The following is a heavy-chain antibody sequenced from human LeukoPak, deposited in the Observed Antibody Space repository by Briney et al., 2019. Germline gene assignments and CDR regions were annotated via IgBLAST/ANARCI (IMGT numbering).Heavy chain of an antibody. V-gene: IGHV1-8*03. CDR1: GYTFTGYY. D-gene: IGHD1-1*01. J-gene: IGHJ6*03. Sequence: GASVKVSCKASGYTFTGYYMHWVRQAPGQGPEWMGWMNPNTGNTGFAQKFQGRVTITADESTSTAYMELSSLRSEDTAVYYCARRVSPGNERSRVYYYYMDVWGKGTTVTISS. CDR3: ARRVSPGNERSRVYYYYMDV. CDR2: MNPNTGNT.